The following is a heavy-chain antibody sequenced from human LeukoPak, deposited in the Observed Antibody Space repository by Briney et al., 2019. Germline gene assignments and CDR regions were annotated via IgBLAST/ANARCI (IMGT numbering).Heavy chain of an antibody. V-gene: IGHV3-30*02. CDR3: ARVQLWLRSFDY. J-gene: IGHJ4*02. CDR2: IRYDGSNK. Sequence: GGTLRLSCAASGFTFSSYGMHWVRQAPGKGLEWVAFIRYDGSNKYYADSVKGRFTISRDNAKNSLYLQMNNLRAEDTAVYYCARVQLWLRSFDYWGQGTLVTVSS. CDR1: GFTFSSYG. D-gene: IGHD5-18*01.